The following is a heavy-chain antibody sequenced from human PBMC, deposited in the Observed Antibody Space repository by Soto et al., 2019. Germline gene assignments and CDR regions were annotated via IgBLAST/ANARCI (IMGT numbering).Heavy chain of an antibody. D-gene: IGHD3-3*01. CDR2: IKQDGSEK. J-gene: IGHJ6*03. CDR3: ARASIHKITIFGVPPYYYYMDV. V-gene: IGHV3-7*01. Sequence: GSLRLSCAASGFTFSSYWMSWVRQAPGKGLEWVANIKQDGSEKYYVDSVKGRFTISRDNAKNSLYLQMNSLRAEDTAVYYCARASIHKITIFGVPPYYYYMDVWGKGTTVTVSS. CDR1: GFTFSSYW.